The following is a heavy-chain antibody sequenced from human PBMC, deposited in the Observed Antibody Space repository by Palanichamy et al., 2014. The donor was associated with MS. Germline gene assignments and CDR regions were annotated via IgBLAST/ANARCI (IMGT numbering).Heavy chain of an antibody. CDR2: INHSGST. D-gene: IGHD5/OR15-5a*01. Sequence: QVQLQQWGGRPVEAFGDPVPHLRCPRWVRSVVTSGAGSASPHGRGLEWIGEINHSGSTDYNPSLKSRVSMSVDTSKNQFSLKLTSVTAADTAVYYCARMSTYYFYAMDVWGQGTTVTVSS. CDR1: WVRSVVTS. J-gene: IGHJ6*02. CDR3: ARMSTYYFYAMDV. V-gene: IGHV4-34*01.